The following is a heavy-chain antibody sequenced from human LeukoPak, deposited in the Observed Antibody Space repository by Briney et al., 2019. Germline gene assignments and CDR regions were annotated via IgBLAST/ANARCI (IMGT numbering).Heavy chain of an antibody. Sequence: SETLSLTCTVSGGSISSYYWSWIRQPAGKGLEWIGRIYTSGSTNYNPSLKSRVAMSVDTSKNQFSLKLSSVTAADTAVYYCARDSLQQLVHYYYMDVWGKGTTVTVSS. CDR3: ARDSLQQLVHYYYMDV. D-gene: IGHD6-13*01. CDR2: IYTSGST. CDR1: GGSISSYY. J-gene: IGHJ6*03. V-gene: IGHV4-4*07.